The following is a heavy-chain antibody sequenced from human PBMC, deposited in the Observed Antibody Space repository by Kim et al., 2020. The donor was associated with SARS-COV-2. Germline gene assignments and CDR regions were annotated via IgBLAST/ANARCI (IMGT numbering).Heavy chain of an antibody. Sequence: GESLKISCQGSGYRFTTYYIAWVRQRPGKGLELMGTIYPGESETAYSPSFQGHVTISADKSVNTAYLQWSSLQASDSAMYFCARQVNYGSNFDFWGQGTLVTVSS. V-gene: IGHV5-51*01. D-gene: IGHD4-17*01. CDR3: ARQVNYGSNFDF. CDR1: GYRFTTYY. J-gene: IGHJ4*02. CDR2: IYPGESET.